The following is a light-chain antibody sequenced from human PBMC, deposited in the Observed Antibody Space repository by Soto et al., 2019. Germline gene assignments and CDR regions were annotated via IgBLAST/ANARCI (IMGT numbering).Light chain of an antibody. CDR2: DAS. V-gene: IGKV3-11*01. J-gene: IGKJ4*01. CDR1: QSVNNY. Sequence: EIVLTQSPATLSLSPGERATLSCRASQSVNNYLAWYQQKPGQPPRLLIYDASNRATGSPARFSGSGSGTDFTLTISSLEPEDFAVYYCHQRSNWPPLTFGGGTKVEIK. CDR3: HQRSNWPPLT.